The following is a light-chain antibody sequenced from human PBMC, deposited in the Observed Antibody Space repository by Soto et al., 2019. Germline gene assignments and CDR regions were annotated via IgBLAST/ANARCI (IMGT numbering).Light chain of an antibody. Sequence: QSVLTQPASLSATPGEKVTISCSGRGSNIGRNYVSWYRQFPGTAPQLLIYDDNKRHSGVPDRMSGSRYGTSASLAIAGLQPGDEADYYGGTWDESLGAGVFGGGTKLTVL. CDR2: DDN. V-gene: IGLV1-51*01. CDR1: GSNIGRNY. J-gene: IGLJ2*01. CDR3: GTWDESLGAGV.